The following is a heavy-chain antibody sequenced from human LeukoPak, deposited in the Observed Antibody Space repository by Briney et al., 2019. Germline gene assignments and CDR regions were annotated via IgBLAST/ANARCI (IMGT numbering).Heavy chain of an antibody. CDR1: GGSISSSSYY. Sequence: PSETLSLTCTVSGGSISSSSYYWGWIRQPPGKGLEWIGSIYYSGSTYYNPSLKSRVTISVDTSKNQFSLKLSSVTAADTAVYYCARTLNCSGGSCYSRDAFDIWGQGTMVTVSS. V-gene: IGHV4-39*07. J-gene: IGHJ3*02. CDR2: IYYSGST. CDR3: ARTLNCSGGSCYSRDAFDI. D-gene: IGHD2-15*01.